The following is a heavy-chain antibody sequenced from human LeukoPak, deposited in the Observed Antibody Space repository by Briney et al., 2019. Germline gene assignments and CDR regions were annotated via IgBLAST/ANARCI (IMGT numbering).Heavy chain of an antibody. V-gene: IGHV1-69*05. J-gene: IGHJ6*03. D-gene: IGHD4-17*01. CDR3: ARTNPTFTVTDNGRHYYYYYMDV. CDR1: GGTFSSYA. Sequence: SVKVSCKASGGTFSSYAISWVRQAPGQGLEWMGGIIPIFGTANYAQKSQGRVTITTDESTSTAYMELSSLRSEDTAVYYCARTNPTFTVTDNGRHYYYYYMDVWGKGTTVTVSS. CDR2: IIPIFGTA.